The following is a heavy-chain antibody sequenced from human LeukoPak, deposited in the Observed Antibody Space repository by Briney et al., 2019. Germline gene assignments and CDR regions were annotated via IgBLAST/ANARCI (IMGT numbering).Heavy chain of an antibody. D-gene: IGHD6-19*01. CDR2: ISGSGGST. CDR3: AKDPLAVVNFFDY. J-gene: IGHJ4*02. V-gene: IGHV3-23*01. Sequence: SCTASGGTFSSYAMSWVRQAPGKGLEWVSAISGSGGSTYYADSVKGRFTISRDNSKNTLYLQMNSLRAEDTAVYYCAKDPLAVVNFFDYWGQGTLVTVSS. CDR1: GGTFSSYA.